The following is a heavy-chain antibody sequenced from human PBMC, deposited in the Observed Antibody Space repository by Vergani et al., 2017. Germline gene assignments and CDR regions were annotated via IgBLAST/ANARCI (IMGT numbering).Heavy chain of an antibody. J-gene: IGHJ4*02. Sequence: QVPLVPSGAEVKKPGASVKVSCKASGSTFTSYDINWVRQATGQGLEWMGWMNPNSGNTGYAQKFQGRVTMTRNTSISTAYMELSSLRSEDTAVYYCARGEQYYGSGSYGYWGQGTLVNVYS. V-gene: IGHV1-8*01. CDR1: GSTFTSYD. CDR2: MNPNSGNT. CDR3: ARGEQYYGSGSYGY. D-gene: IGHD3-10*01.